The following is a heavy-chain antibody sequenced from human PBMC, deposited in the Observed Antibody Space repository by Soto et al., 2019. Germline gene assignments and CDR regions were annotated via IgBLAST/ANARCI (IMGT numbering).Heavy chain of an antibody. Sequence: XGALTLSCAASGFKFSNYSRSWVRQAPGKGLEWVSLISATGGGTYYADSVKGRFTISRDNSHNTLYLQVHSLTAEDTAVYYCAKDRRAGGNSAFYFDFWGQGAQVTVSS. J-gene: IGHJ4*02. CDR2: ISATGGGT. CDR3: AKDRRAGGNSAFYFDF. CDR1: GFKFSNYS. D-gene: IGHD3-16*01. V-gene: IGHV3-23*01.